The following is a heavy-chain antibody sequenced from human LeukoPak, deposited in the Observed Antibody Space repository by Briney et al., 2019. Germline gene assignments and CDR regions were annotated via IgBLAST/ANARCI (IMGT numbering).Heavy chain of an antibody. J-gene: IGHJ6*03. V-gene: IGHV4-39*07. CDR1: GGSISSSSYY. CDR2: IYYSGST. D-gene: IGHD6-13*01. CDR3: ARVVWAAAGTGYYYYYMDV. Sequence: SETLSLTCTVSGGSISSSSYYWGWIRQPPGKGLEWIGSIYYSGSTYYNPSLKSRVTISVDTSKNQLSLKLSSVTAADTAVYYCARVVWAAAGTGYYYYYMDVWGKGTTVTISS.